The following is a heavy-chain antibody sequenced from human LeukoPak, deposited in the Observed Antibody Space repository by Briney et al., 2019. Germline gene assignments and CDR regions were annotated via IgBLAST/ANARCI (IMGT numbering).Heavy chain of an antibody. Sequence: ASVKVSCQASVYTFTGYYMHWVRPAPGQGLEWMGWINPNRGGTHYAQKFQGRVTMTRDTSISTAYMELSRLRSDDTAGYYCARDSEYGDYVDYWGQGTLVTVSS. J-gene: IGHJ4*02. CDR3: ARDSEYGDYVDY. CDR1: VYTFTGYY. CDR2: INPNRGGT. D-gene: IGHD4-17*01. V-gene: IGHV1-2*02.